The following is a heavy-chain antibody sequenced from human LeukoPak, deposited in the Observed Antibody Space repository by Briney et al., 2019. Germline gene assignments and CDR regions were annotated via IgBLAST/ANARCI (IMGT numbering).Heavy chain of an antibody. CDR1: GGSISSYY. CDR3: ARGGYCSSTTCSNWFDP. Sequence: PSETLSLTCTVSGGSISSYYWSWIRQPPGKGLEWIGYIYYSGSTNYNPSLKSRVTISVDTSKNQFSLKLSSVTAADTAVYYCARGGYCSSTTCSNWFDPWGQGTLVTVSS. J-gene: IGHJ5*02. D-gene: IGHD2-2*01. V-gene: IGHV4-59*01. CDR2: IYYSGST.